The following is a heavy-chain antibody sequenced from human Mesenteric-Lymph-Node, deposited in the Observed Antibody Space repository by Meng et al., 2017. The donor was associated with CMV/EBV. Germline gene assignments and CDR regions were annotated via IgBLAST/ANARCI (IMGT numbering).Heavy chain of an antibody. CDR3: ARPHYYGSGSSPWFDP. Sequence: QFQLKESVPGLVEPSGTLSLTCTGVGGSISSSSYYWGWIRQPPGKGLEWIGSIYYSGSTYYNPSLKSRVTISVDTSKNQFSLKLSSVTAADTAVYYCARPHYYGSGSSPWFDPWGQGTLVTVSS. CDR2: IYYSGST. J-gene: IGHJ5*02. CDR1: GGSISSSSYY. V-gene: IGHV4-39*01. D-gene: IGHD3-10*01.